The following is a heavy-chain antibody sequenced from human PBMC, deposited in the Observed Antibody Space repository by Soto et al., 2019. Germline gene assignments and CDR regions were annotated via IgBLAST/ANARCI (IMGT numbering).Heavy chain of an antibody. CDR1: GFTFDDYT. CDR3: AEGAAVARYYLDY. CDR2: ISWDGGST. J-gene: IGHJ4*02. V-gene: IGHV3-43*01. D-gene: IGHD6-19*01. Sequence: GGSLRLSCAASGFTFDDYTMHWVRQAPGKGLEWVSLISWDGGSTYYADSVKGRLTISRDNSKNSLYLQMNSLGTEDTALYYCAEGAAVARYYLDYWGQGTLVTVSS.